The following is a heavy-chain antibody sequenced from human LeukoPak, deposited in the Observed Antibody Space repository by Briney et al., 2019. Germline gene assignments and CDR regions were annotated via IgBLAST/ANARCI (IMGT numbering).Heavy chain of an antibody. V-gene: IGHV4-59*01. CDR1: GGSISSYY. CDR3: ARGSRTVTPRGAFDI. D-gene: IGHD4-17*01. Sequence: SETLSLTCTVSGGSISSYYWSWIRQPPGKGLELIGYFYYTGSTNYNPSLKSRVTISVDASKNQFSLRLSSVTAADTAVYYCARGSRTVTPRGAFDIWGQGTMVTVSS. J-gene: IGHJ3*02. CDR2: FYYTGST.